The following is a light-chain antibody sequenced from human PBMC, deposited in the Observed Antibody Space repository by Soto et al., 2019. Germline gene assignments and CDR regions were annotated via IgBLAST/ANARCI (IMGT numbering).Light chain of an antibody. J-gene: IGKJ2*01. CDR1: QSISSRY. CDR3: QQFRNSPPAFT. V-gene: IGKV3-20*01. CDR2: GAS. Sequence: ESMLTQSPGTLSLSPGERATLSCRASQSISSRYLTWYQHKPGQAPRLLIYGASIRATGIRDRFSGSGSGTYFTLTISRLEPEDFAVYYCQQFRNSPPAFTFGQGTKLEI.